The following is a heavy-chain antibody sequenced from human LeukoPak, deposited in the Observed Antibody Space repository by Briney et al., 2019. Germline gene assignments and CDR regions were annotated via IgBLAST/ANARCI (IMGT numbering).Heavy chain of an antibody. CDR2: IRYDGSNK. D-gene: IGHD5/OR15-5a*01. Sequence: GGSLRLSCAASGFTFSSCGMHWVRQAPGKGLEWVAFIRYDGSNKYYADSVKGRFTISRDNSKNTLYLQMNSLRAEDTAVYYCAKDLGVSSNYWGQGTLVTVSS. V-gene: IGHV3-30*02. CDR1: GFTFSSCG. J-gene: IGHJ4*02. CDR3: AKDLGVSSNY.